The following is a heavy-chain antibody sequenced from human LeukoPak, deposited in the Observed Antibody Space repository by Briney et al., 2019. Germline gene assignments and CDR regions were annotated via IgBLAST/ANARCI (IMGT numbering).Heavy chain of an antibody. V-gene: IGHV1-2*02. Sequence: ASVKGSCKASGYTFTSYFIHWVRQAPGHGLEWMGWINPNSGATDYTQKFQGRFTISRDNAKNTLYLQMNSLRAEDTAVYYCATGNCGGDCYSGYWGQGTLVTVSS. J-gene: IGHJ4*02. CDR2: INPNSGAT. CDR1: GYTFTSYF. D-gene: IGHD2-21*02. CDR3: ATGNCGGDCYSGY.